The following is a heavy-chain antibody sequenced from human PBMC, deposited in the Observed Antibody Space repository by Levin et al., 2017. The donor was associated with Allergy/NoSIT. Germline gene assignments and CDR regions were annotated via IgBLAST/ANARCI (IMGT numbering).Heavy chain of an antibody. Sequence: PGGSLRLSCAASGFTFSSYGMHWVRQAPGKGLEWVAVISYDGSNKYYADSVKGRFTISRDNSKNTLYLQMNSLRAEDTAVYYCAKDWGFRIRYYYYMDVWGKGTTVTVSS. CDR2: ISYDGSNK. V-gene: IGHV3-30*18. J-gene: IGHJ6*03. CDR3: AKDWGFRIRYYYYMDV. CDR1: GFTFSSYG. D-gene: IGHD7-27*01.